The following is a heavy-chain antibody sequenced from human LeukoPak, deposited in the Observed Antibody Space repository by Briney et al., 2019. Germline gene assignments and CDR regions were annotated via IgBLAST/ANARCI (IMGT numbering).Heavy chain of an antibody. D-gene: IGHD6-19*01. CDR2: IYYSGST. J-gene: IGHJ4*02. CDR3: ARDRNGWTPSFDY. CDR1: GVPISSYY. V-gene: IGHV4-59*01. Sequence: SETLSLTCSVSGVPISSYYWSWIRQPPGKGLEWFGYIYYSGSTNYNPSLKSRVTISVDTSKNQFSLKLSSVTAADTAVYYCARDRNGWTPSFDYWGQGTLVTVSS.